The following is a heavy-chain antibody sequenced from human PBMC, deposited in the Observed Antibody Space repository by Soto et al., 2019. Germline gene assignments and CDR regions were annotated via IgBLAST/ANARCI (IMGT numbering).Heavy chain of an antibody. V-gene: IGHV1-18*01. J-gene: IGHJ4*01. Sequence: QLLQSGAEVKKPGASVKVTCKASGYTFRNFGISWVRQAPGQGLEWMGWISAYNANANYAQKFQGRLTMTADTSTSTDYMELRSLRSDDTAVYYCARENSYFDYWGHGTLVTVSS. CDR3: ARENSYFDY. CDR1: GYTFRNFG. CDR2: ISAYNANA.